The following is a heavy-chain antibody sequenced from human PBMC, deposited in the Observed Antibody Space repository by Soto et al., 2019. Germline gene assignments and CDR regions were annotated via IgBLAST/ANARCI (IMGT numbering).Heavy chain of an antibody. CDR1: GGTFSRYA. J-gene: IGHJ6*02. V-gene: IGHV1-69*06. CDR3: ARSEMSTSAVGYHSYYSLDF. CDR2: IIPIFGTL. D-gene: IGHD1-26*01. Sequence: ASVKVSCKASGGTFSRYAISWVRQAPGQGLEWMGGIIPIFGTLNYAQKSQGRVTITADKSTSTVNMELSSLRSDDTAVYYCARSEMSTSAVGYHSYYSLDFWGQGTMVTVSS.